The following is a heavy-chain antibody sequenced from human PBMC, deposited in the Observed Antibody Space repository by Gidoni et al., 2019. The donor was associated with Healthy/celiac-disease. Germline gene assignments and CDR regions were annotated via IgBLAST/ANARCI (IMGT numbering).Heavy chain of an antibody. J-gene: IGHJ4*02. Sequence: QVQLQQWGAGLLKPSETLSLPCAVYGGSFRGYYWSWIRQPPGKGLEWIGEINHSGSTNYNPSRKSRVTISVDTSKKHFSLKLSSVTAADTAVYYCAILGRYCSSTSGYSFDYWGQGTLVTVSS. V-gene: IGHV4-34*02. D-gene: IGHD2-2*01. CDR2: INHSGST. CDR3: AILGRYCSSTSGYSFDY. CDR1: GGSFRGYY.